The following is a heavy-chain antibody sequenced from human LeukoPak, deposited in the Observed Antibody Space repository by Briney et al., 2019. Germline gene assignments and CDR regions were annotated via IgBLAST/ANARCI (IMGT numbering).Heavy chain of an antibody. Sequence: GGSLRLSCAASGFTLSSYSMNWVRQAPGKGLEWVSSISSSSSYIYYADSVKGRFTISRDNAKNSLYLQMNSLRAEDTAVYYCARDLYYGSGSYYNSLGLWGQGTLVTVSS. CDR3: ARDLYYGSGSYYNSLGL. V-gene: IGHV3-21*01. CDR1: GFTLSSYS. J-gene: IGHJ4*02. D-gene: IGHD3-10*01. CDR2: ISSSSSYI.